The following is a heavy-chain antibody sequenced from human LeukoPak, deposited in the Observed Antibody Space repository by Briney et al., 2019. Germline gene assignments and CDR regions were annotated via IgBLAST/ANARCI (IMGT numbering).Heavy chain of an antibody. D-gene: IGHD3-16*01. CDR2: ISSSSSYI. CDR1: GFTFSSYS. V-gene: IGHV3-21*01. J-gene: IGHJ5*02. Sequence: GGSLRLSCAASGFTFSSYSMNWIRQAPGKGLEWVSSISSSSSYIYYADSVKGRFTISRDNAKNSLYLQMNSLRAEDTAVYYCARDYGIDFGGSAEFDPWGQGTLVTVSS. CDR3: ARDYGIDFGGSAEFDP.